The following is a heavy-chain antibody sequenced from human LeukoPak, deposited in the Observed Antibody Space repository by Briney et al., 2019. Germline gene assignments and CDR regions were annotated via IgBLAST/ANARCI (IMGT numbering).Heavy chain of an antibody. D-gene: IGHD6-13*01. CDR1: GYTFTGYY. J-gene: IGHJ4*02. CDR3: ARVPTSSSWTLYYFDY. Sequence: GASVKVSCKASGYTFTGYYMHWVRQAPGQGLEWMGRINPNSGGTNYAQKFQGRVTMTRDTSISTAYMELSSLRSEDTAVYYCARVPTSSSWTLYYFDYWGQGTLVTVSS. V-gene: IGHV1-2*06. CDR2: INPNSGGT.